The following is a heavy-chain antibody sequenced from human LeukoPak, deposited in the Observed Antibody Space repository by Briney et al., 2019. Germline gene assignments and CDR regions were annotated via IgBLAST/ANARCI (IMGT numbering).Heavy chain of an antibody. Sequence: GGSLRLSCAASGFTFDDYGMSWVRQAPGRGLEWVSLISGDGGSTYFADSAKGRFTISRDNSKNSLYLQMNSLRTEDTALYYCAIAKVQLVQFDYWGQGTLVTVSS. D-gene: IGHD6-13*01. CDR3: AIAKVQLVQFDY. CDR2: ISGDGGST. J-gene: IGHJ4*02. V-gene: IGHV3-43*02. CDR1: GFTFDDYG.